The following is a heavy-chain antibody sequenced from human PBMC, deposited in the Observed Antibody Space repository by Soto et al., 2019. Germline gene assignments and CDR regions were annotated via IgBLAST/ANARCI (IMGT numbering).Heavy chain of an antibody. Sequence: GESLKISCKGSGYSFTSYWIGWVRQMPGKGLEWMGIIYPGDSDTRYSPSFQGQVTISADKSISAAYLQWSSLKASDTAMYYCARRAVGYYDSSGYPPFDYWGQGTLVTVSS. V-gene: IGHV5-51*01. CDR3: ARRAVGYYDSSGYPPFDY. CDR2: IYPGDSDT. D-gene: IGHD3-22*01. CDR1: GYSFTSYW. J-gene: IGHJ4*02.